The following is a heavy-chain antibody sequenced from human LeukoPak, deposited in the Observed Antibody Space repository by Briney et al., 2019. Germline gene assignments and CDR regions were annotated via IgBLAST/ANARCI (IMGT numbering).Heavy chain of an antibody. D-gene: IGHD6-13*01. CDR3: ASSSWSHYYYYYGMDV. Sequence: GESLKISCKGSGYSFTSYWIGWVRQMPGKGLEWMGIIYPGDSDTRYCPSFQGQVTISADKSISTAYLQWSSLKASDTAMYYCASSSWSHYYYYYGMDVWGQGTTVTVSS. J-gene: IGHJ6*02. CDR1: GYSFTSYW. CDR2: IYPGDSDT. V-gene: IGHV5-51*01.